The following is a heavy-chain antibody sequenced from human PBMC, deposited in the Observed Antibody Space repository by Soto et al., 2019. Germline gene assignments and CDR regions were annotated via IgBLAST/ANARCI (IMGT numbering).Heavy chain of an antibody. D-gene: IGHD4-17*01. CDR2: IIPFFGTA. CDR3: AKSAPMDAGDKYYYDF. V-gene: IGHV1-69*13. CDR1: GGTFSTFG. Sequence: SVKVSCKASGGTFSTFGISWVRQAPGQGLEWIGGIIPFFGTARYSQKFEDRITITADESTNTVYMDLRSLTSEDTAIYYCAKSAPMDAGDKYYYDFWGQGALVTVSS. J-gene: IGHJ4*02.